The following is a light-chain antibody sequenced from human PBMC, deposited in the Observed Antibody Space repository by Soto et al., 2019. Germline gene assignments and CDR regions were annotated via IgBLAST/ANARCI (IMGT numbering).Light chain of an antibody. CDR2: EVS. V-gene: IGLV2-14*01. CDR3: SSYTSSTTLYV. J-gene: IGLJ1*01. CDR1: SSDVGGYKY. Sequence: QPVLTQPASVSGSPGQSITISCTGTSSDVGGYKYVSWYQQHPGTAPKLMIHEVSNRPSGVSNRFSGSKSGNTASLTISGLQAEDEADYYCSSYTSSTTLYVFGTGTQLTVL.